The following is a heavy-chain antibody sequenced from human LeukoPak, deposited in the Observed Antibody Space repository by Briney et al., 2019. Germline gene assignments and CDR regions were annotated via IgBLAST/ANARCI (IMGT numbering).Heavy chain of an antibody. D-gene: IGHD6-13*01. V-gene: IGHV4-39*07. CDR1: GGSISSSSYY. CDR2: IYYSGST. J-gene: IGHJ5*02. Sequence: SETLSLTCTVSGGSISSSSYYWGWIRQPPGKGPEWIGSIYYSGSTYYNPSLKSRVTISVDTSKNQFSLKLSSVTAADTAVYYCAAISSSWYSTGFDPWGQGTLVTVSS. CDR3: AAISSSWYSTGFDP.